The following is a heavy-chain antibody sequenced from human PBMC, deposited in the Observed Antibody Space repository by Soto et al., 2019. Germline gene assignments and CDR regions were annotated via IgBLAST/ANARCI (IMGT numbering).Heavy chain of an antibody. CDR2: IYHSGST. D-gene: IGHD3-22*01. CDR1: GGSISSSNW. J-gene: IGHJ3*02. V-gene: IGHV4-4*02. Sequence: QVQLQESGPRLVKPSGTLSLTCAVSGGSISSSNWWSWVRQPPGKGLEWIGEIYHSGSTNYNPSLKSRVTISVDKSKNQFSLKLSSVTAADTAVYYCARVPDSSGYYFPIDAFDIWGQGTMVTVSS. CDR3: ARVPDSSGYYFPIDAFDI.